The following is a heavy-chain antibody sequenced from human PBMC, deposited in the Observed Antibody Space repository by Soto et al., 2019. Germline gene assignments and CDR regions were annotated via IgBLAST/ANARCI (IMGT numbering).Heavy chain of an antibody. Sequence: RGESLKISCKASPYNFNNYWIAWVRQMPGKGLEWMGVIYPDDSDTRYSPSFQGQVTISADKSIRTVYLQWSSLKASDTAIYYCARVNIIMEVDNNGKLHSPNWFDTWGQGTLVTVSS. CDR2: IYPDDSDT. CDR1: PYNFNNYW. CDR3: ARVNIIMEVDNNGKLHSPNWFDT. D-gene: IGHD3-3*02. V-gene: IGHV5-51*01. J-gene: IGHJ5*02.